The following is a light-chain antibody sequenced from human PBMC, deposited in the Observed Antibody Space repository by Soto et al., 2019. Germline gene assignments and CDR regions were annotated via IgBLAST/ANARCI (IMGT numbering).Light chain of an antibody. J-gene: IGLJ2*01. CDR2: LNNDSRH. Sequence: QSVLTQSPSASATLGASVKLTCTLSSGRSSYTIAWHQQQPEKGPRYLMTLNNDSRHIRGDGIPDRFSGSSAGVERYLTISSDQSEDDADYYCQTWGTGVVFGGGTQLTVL. CDR1: SGRSSYT. V-gene: IGLV4-69*01. CDR3: QTWGTGVV.